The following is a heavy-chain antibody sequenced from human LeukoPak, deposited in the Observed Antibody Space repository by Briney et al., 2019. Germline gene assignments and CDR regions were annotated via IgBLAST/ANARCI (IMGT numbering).Heavy chain of an antibody. Sequence: GGSLRLSCATSGFTFSSYGMHWVRQAPGKGLEWVAFIRYDGSNKYYADTVKGRFTISRDNSKNTLYLQMNSLGAEDTAVYYCANTGAGTSSYFYYYMDVWGKGTTVTVSS. CDR3: ANTGAGTSSYFYYYMDV. CDR2: IRYDGSNK. J-gene: IGHJ6*03. CDR1: GFTFSSYG. V-gene: IGHV3-30*02. D-gene: IGHD2-2*01.